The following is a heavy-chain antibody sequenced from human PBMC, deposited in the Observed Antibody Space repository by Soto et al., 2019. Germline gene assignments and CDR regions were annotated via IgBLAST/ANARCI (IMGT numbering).Heavy chain of an antibody. D-gene: IGHD6-13*01. J-gene: IGHJ4*02. CDR1: GFTFSTYE. Sequence: GGSLRLSCAASGFTFSTYEFNWVRQAPGRGLEWISYISVSGNIIKYADSVKGRFTISRDNAENSLHLHMSSLRVDDTAVYFCARDTMGASAAAYLDYWGQGTQVTVSS. V-gene: IGHV3-48*03. CDR2: ISVSGNII. CDR3: ARDTMGASAAAYLDY.